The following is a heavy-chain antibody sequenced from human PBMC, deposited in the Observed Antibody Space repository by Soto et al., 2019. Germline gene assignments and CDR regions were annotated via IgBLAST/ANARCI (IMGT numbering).Heavy chain of an antibody. CDR1: GGSISGSY. CDR2: VYCTGST. D-gene: IGHD6-19*01. CDR3: ARSVAVPGAHIDY. Sequence: SETLSLTCSVSGGSISGSYWSWIRQSPGKGLEWLGYVYCTGSTNYSPSLRSRVSISVDTSKNEFSLRLSSVTAADTAVYFCARSVAVPGAHIDYWGQGTQVTVSS. V-gene: IGHV4-59*01. J-gene: IGHJ4*02.